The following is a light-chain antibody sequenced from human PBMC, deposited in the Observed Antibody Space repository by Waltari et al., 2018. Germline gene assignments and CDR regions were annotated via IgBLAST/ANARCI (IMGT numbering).Light chain of an antibody. V-gene: IGKV1-39*01. CDR1: QNIISY. CDR2: GAS. CDR3: QQSYSSPRT. Sequence: DIQMTKSPSSLSASVGARVTITCRASQNIISYLNWYQQKPGKAHKLLIYGASNLQSGVPSRCSGSVSGTEFSLTISSLQPEDFATYFCQQSYSSPRTFGQGTKVEIK. J-gene: IGKJ1*01.